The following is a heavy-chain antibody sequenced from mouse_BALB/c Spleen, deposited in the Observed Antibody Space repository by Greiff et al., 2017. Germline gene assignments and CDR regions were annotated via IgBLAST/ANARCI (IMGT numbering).Heavy chain of an antibody. Sequence: VKLVESGAELVRPGSSVKISCKASGYAFSSYWMNWVKQRPGQGLEWIGQIYPGDGDTNYNGKFKGKATLTADKSSSTAYMQLSSLTSEDSAVYFCARDLPGIMDYWGQGTSVTVSS. CDR1: GYAFSSYW. J-gene: IGHJ4*01. CDR2: IYPGDGDT. CDR3: ARDLPGIMDY. V-gene: IGHV1-80*01.